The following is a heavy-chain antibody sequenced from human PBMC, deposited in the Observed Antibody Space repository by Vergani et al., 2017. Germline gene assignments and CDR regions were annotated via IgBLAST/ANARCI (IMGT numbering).Heavy chain of an antibody. D-gene: IGHD2-2*01. CDR3: ARLGYCSSTSCYASEADMDV. Sequence: EVQLLESGGGLVQPGGSLRLSCAASGFTFSNYAMSWVRQAPDKGLDWVSAISGSGGSTYYADSGKGRFTISRDNSKNTLYLQMNSLRAEDTAVYYCARLGYCSSTSCYASEADMDVWGKGTTVTVSS. V-gene: IGHV3-23*01. J-gene: IGHJ6*03. CDR1: GFTFSNYA. CDR2: ISGSGGST.